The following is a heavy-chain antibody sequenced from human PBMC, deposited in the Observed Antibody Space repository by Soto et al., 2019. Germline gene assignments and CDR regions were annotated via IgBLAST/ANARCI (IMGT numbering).Heavy chain of an antibody. D-gene: IGHD2-2*01. V-gene: IGHV1-69*06. CDR1: GGTFSNYP. CDR3: ARGLGCSSTSCLDSYYYYGMDV. CDR2: IIPIFGTA. J-gene: IGHJ6*02. Sequence: SVKVSCKASGGTFSNYPITWVRRAPGQGLEWLGGIIPIFGTANYAQKFQSRVTITADKSTSTAYMELSSLRSEDTAVYYCARGLGCSSTSCLDSYYYYGMDVWGQGTTVTVSS.